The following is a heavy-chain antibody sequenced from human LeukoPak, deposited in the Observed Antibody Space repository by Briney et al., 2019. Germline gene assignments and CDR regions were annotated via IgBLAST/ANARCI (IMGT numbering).Heavy chain of an antibody. J-gene: IGHJ4*02. CDR1: SGSISTSNYY. CDR2: IFYSGST. CDR3: ARAPEYGLYYFDY. D-gene: IGHD1-14*01. Sequence: SETLSLTCTVSSGSISTSNYYWGWVRQPPWKALEWIGNIFYSGSTYYSPSLKSRVTISLDTSRNQFSLKLSSVTAADTAVYYCARAPEYGLYYFDYWGQGTLVTVSS. V-gene: IGHV4-39*07.